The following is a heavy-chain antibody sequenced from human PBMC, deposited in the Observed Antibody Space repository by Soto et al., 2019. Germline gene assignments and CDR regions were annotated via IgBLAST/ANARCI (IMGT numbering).Heavy chain of an antibody. V-gene: IGHV3-23*01. CDR2: ISGSGGST. CDR1: GFTFSSYA. CDR3: AKDVGQHDAFDI. J-gene: IGHJ3*02. Sequence: GGSLRLSCAASGFTFSSYAMSWVRQAPGKGLEWVSAISGSGGSTYYADSVKGRFTISRDNSKNTLYLQMNSLRAEDTSVYYCAKDVGQHDAFDIWGQGTMVTVSS. D-gene: IGHD1-26*01.